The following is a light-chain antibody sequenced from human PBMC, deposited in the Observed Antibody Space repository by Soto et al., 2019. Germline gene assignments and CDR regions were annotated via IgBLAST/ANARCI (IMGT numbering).Light chain of an antibody. CDR3: QHLNSYPT. CDR2: AAS. Sequence: DIQLTQSPSFLSASVGDRVNITCRASQGISSYLAWYQQKPGKAPKLLIYAASTLQSGVPSRFSGSGSGTEFTLTISSLQPEDSATYYCQHLNSYPTFGQGTKVEIK. J-gene: IGKJ1*01. CDR1: QGISSY. V-gene: IGKV1-9*01.